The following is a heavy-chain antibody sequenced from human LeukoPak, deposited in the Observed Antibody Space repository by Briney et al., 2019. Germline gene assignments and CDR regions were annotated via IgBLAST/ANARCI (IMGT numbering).Heavy chain of an antibody. CDR2: IYSGYSDT. Sequence: GESLKISRKGSWYSFTSYWIGLVRQRPGKGLEWMGIIYSGYSDTRYSPSFQGQVTISADKSISTAYLQWSSLKASDTAMYYCARHRTNYDTLTGPYYYYMDVWGKGTTVTVSS. CDR1: WYSFTSYW. J-gene: IGHJ6*03. V-gene: IGHV5-51*01. CDR3: ARHRTNYDTLTGPYYYYMDV. D-gene: IGHD3-9*01.